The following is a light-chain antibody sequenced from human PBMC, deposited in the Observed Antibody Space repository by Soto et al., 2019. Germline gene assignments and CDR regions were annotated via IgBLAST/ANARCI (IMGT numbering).Light chain of an antibody. CDR1: VLAKKY. V-gene: IGLV3-27*01. J-gene: IGLJ2*01. CDR2: KDS. CDR3: YSAADNTVV. Sequence: SYELTQPSSVSVSPGQTARITCSGDVLAKKYARWFQQKPGQAPVLVIYKDSERPSGIPERSSGSSSGTTVTLTISGAQVEDEADYYCYSAADNTVVFGGGTQLTVL.